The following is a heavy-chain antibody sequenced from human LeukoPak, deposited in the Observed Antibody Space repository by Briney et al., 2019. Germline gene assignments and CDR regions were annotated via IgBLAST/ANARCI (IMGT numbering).Heavy chain of an antibody. V-gene: IGHV3-74*01. Sequence: HPGGSLRLSCAASGFTFSSYWMHWVRQVPNQGLMWVSRINSDETISEYVDSVNGRFTISRDNAKNTLYLQMNSLRAKDTAVYFCLYGGYFQHWGQGTLVTVSS. J-gene: IGHJ1*01. CDR2: INSDETIS. CDR3: LYGGYFQH. CDR1: GFTFSSYW. D-gene: IGHD3-16*01.